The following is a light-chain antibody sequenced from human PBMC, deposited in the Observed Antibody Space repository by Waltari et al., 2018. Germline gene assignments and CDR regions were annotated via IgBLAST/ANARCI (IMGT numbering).Light chain of an antibody. V-gene: IGLV1-40*01. CDR3: QSYDTSLSVV. Sequence: QSVLTQAPSMSGAPGQRVTISCTCGGPNIGAGLDVYWDQQLPRAAPKLLLYGSTSRPLGVPDRFFGSTSGTSASLVIIGLQPEDEAVYYCQSYDTSLSVVFGGGTKLTVL. CDR2: GST. J-gene: IGLJ3*02. CDR1: GPNIGAGLD.